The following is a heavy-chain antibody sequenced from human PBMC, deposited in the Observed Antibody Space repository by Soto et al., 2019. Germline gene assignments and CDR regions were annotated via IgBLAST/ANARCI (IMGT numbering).Heavy chain of an antibody. V-gene: IGHV1-24*01. CDR2: IDPEDGET. Sequence: ASVKVSCKVSGYTLTELAIHWVRQAPGKGLVWMGVIDPEDGETVYAQNFQGRVTMSTDTSTGTAYMELRSLRSDDTAVYYCARDPDYWGQG. CDR1: GYTLTELA. J-gene: IGHJ4*02. CDR3: ARDPDY.